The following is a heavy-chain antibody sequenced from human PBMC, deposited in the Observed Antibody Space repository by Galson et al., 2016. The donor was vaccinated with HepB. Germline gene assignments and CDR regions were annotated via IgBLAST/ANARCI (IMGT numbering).Heavy chain of an antibody. Sequence: SETLSLTCTVSGGSISSYYWSWIRQPPGRGLEWIGYIYYSGSTYYNPSLNSRVSISIDRRRNHFSLKLTSVTTADTAAYYCARDAGFMEWPKDGWFDPWGQGKLVIVSS. CDR2: IYYSGST. J-gene: IGHJ5*02. D-gene: IGHD3-3*01. CDR3: ARDAGFMEWPKDGWFDP. V-gene: IGHV4-59*12. CDR1: GGSISSYY.